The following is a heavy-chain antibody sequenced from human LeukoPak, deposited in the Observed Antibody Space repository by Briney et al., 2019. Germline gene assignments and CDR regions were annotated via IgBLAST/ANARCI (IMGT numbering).Heavy chain of an antibody. J-gene: IGHJ3*02. D-gene: IGHD2-2*01. CDR2: ISGSGGST. Sequence: GGSLRLSCAASGFTFSNAWMSWVRQAPGKGLEWVPAISGSGGSTYYADSVKGRFTISRDNSKNTLYLQMNSLRAEDTAVYYCAKDLVDCSSTSCYPDAFDIWGQGTMVTVSS. CDR1: GFTFSNAW. CDR3: AKDLVDCSSTSCYPDAFDI. V-gene: IGHV3-23*01.